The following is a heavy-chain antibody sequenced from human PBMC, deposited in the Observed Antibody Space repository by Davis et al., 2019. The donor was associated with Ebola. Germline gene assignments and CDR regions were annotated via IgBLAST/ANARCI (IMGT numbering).Heavy chain of an antibody. CDR3: ARVCSGGSCYDY. Sequence: SETLSLTCTVSGGSISSSSYYWGWIRQPPGKGLEWIGSIYYSGRTYYNPPLKSRVTISVDTSKNQFSLKLNSVTAADTAVYFCARVCSGGSCYDYWGQGTLVTVSS. J-gene: IGHJ4*02. CDR1: GGSISSSSYY. D-gene: IGHD2-15*01. V-gene: IGHV4-39*01. CDR2: IYYSGRT.